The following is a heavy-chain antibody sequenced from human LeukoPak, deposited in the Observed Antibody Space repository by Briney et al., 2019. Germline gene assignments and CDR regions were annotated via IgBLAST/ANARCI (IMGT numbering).Heavy chain of an antibody. CDR1: GGTFSSYA. CDR3: AGDYYYDSSGYYIVNY. D-gene: IGHD3-22*01. Sequence: SVKVSCRASGGTFSSYAISWVRQAPGQGLEWMGGIIPIFGTANYAQKFQGRVTITADESTSTAYMELSSLRSEDTAVYYCAGDYYYDSSGYYIVNYWGQGTLVTVSS. V-gene: IGHV1-69*13. J-gene: IGHJ4*02. CDR2: IIPIFGTA.